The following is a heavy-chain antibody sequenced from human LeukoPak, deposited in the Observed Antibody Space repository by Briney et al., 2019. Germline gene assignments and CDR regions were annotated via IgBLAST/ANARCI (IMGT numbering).Heavy chain of an antibody. J-gene: IGHJ4*02. CDR2: INPDSGDT. CDR3: ARNKAMVPTTYYFDY. CDR1: GYTFTDY. Sequence: GASVKVSCKASGYTFTDYMHWVRQAPGQGLEWMGWINPDSGDTYYAQTFQGRVTMTRDTSISTAYMELSRLTSDDTAVYYCARNKAMVPTTYYFDYWGQGTLATVSS. D-gene: IGHD5-12*01. V-gene: IGHV1-2*02.